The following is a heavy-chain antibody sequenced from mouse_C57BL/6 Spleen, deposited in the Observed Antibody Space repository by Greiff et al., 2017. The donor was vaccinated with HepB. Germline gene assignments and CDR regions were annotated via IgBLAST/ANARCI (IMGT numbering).Heavy chain of an antibody. CDR2: IYPGDGDT. V-gene: IGHV1-82*01. J-gene: IGHJ2*01. D-gene: IGHD3-1*01. CDR1: GYAFSSYW. CDR3: ARGVQRAGYFDY. Sequence: VKLVESGPELVKPGASVKISCKASGYAFSSYWMNWVKQRPGKGLEWIGRIYPGDGDTNYNGKFKGKATLTADKSSSTAYMQLSSLTSEDSAVYFCARGVQRAGYFDYWGQGTTLTVSS.